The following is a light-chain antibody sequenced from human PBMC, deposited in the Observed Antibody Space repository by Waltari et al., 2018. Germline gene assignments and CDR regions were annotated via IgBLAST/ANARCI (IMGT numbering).Light chain of an antibody. CDR1: NFESKS. V-gene: IGLV3-21*02. CDR2: DDS. J-gene: IGLJ3*02. Sequence: SYVVSQPPSVSVAPGQTARTTCGGNNFESKSVHGYQQKPGQAPVLVVSDDSDRPSGIPERFSGSKSGNTATLTISRVEAGDEADYYCQVWDSSSDHHVFGGGTRLTVL. CDR3: QVWDSSSDHHV.